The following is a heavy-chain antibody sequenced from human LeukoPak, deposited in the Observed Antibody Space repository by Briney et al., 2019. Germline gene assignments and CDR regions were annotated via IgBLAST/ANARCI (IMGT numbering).Heavy chain of an antibody. V-gene: IGHV3-33*06. CDR2: IWYDGSNK. Sequence: GGSLRLSCAASGFTFSSYGMHWVRQAPGKGLEWVAVIWYDGSNKYYADSVKGRFTISRDNSKNTLYLQMNSLRAEDTAVYYCAKWSHIMGFDYWGQGTLVTVSS. CDR1: GFTFSSYG. J-gene: IGHJ4*02. CDR3: AKWSHIMGFDY. D-gene: IGHD3-16*01.